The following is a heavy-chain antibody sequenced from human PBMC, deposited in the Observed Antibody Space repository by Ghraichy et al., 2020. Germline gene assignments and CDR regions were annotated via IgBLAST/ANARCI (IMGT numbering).Heavy chain of an antibody. J-gene: IGHJ6*03. D-gene: IGHD2-2*01. CDR1: GGSISSSSYY. Sequence: SETLSLTCTVSGGSISSSSYYWGWIRQSPGKGLEWIGSVYYSGSTYYNPSLKSRVTISVDTSKNQFSLKLSSVTAADTAVYYCARHRGTTIYYYDYMDVWGKGTTVTVSS. CDR2: VYYSGST. V-gene: IGHV4-39*01. CDR3: ARHRGTTIYYYDYMDV.